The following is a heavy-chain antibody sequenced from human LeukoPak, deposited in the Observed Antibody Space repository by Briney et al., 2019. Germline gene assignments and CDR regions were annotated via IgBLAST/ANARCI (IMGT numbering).Heavy chain of an antibody. D-gene: IGHD6-13*01. CDR3: ARGNTGYSSSWYECAFDI. V-gene: IGHV1-2*02. CDR1: GYTFTGYY. J-gene: IGHJ3*02. Sequence: GASVKVSCKASGYTFTGYYMHWVRQAPGQVLEWMGWINPNSGGTNYVQKFQGRVTMTRDTSIGTAYMELSRLRSDDTAAYYCARGNTGYSSSWYECAFDIWGQGTMVTVSS. CDR2: INPNSGGT.